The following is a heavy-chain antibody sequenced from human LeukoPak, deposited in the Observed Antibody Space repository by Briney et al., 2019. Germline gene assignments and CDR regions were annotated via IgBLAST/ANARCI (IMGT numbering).Heavy chain of an antibody. J-gene: IGHJ4*02. CDR1: GASFSSSTYY. V-gene: IGHV4-39*01. CDR2: IYYSGST. D-gene: IGHD6-13*01. Sequence: PSETLSLTCTVSGASFSSSTYYWGWIRQPPGKGLEWIGSIYYSGSTYYNPSLNSRVTMSVDTSKNQFSPKLSSVTAADTAVYYCARHAGGISATGTRPFDYWGQGTLVTVSS. CDR3: ARHAGGISATGTRPFDY.